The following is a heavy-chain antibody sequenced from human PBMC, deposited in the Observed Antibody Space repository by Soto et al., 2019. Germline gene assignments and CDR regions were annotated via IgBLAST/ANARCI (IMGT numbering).Heavy chain of an antibody. CDR2: INHSGST. CDR3: ARPNRSYNWKYVGWFDP. J-gene: IGHJ5*02. CDR1: GGSFSGYY. V-gene: IGHV4-34*01. D-gene: IGHD1-7*01. Sequence: SEPLSLTCAVYGGSFSGYYWSWIRQPPGKGLEWIGEINHSGSTNYNPSLKSRVTISVDTSKNQFSLKLSSVTAADTAVYYCARPNRSYNWKYVGWFDPWGQGTLVTVSS.